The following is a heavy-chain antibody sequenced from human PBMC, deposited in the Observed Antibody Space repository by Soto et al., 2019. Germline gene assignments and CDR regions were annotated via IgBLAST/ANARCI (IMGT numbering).Heavy chain of an antibody. V-gene: IGHV6-1*01. CDR3: ARGGLQAKLTYYYDSSGYSALDY. J-gene: IGHJ4*02. CDR2: TYYRSKWYN. D-gene: IGHD3-22*01. Sequence: PSQTLSLTCAISGDSVSSNSAAWNWIRQSPSRGLEWLGRTYYRSKWYNDYAVSVKSRITINPDTSKNQFSLQLNSVTPEDTAVYYCARGGLQAKLTYYYDSSGYSALDYWGQGTLVTVSS. CDR1: GDSVSSNSAA.